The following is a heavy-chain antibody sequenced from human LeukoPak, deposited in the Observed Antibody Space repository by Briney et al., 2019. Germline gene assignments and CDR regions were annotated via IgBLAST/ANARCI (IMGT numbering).Heavy chain of an antibody. Sequence: GGSLRVSCAASGFTFGDYGMHWVRQVQGKGLEWISGINWNGESIVYADPVKGRFTISRDNAKNSLYLQMNDLRSEDTALYYCAKDKVSIPYGIDVWGQGTTVIVSS. CDR2: INWNGESI. D-gene: IGHD5/OR15-5a*01. CDR1: GFTFGDYG. V-gene: IGHV3-9*01. CDR3: AKDKVSIPYGIDV. J-gene: IGHJ6*02.